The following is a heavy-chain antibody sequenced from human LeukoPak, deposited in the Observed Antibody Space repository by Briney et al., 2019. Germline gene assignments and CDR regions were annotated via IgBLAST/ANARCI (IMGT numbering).Heavy chain of an antibody. CDR1: GGSFSGYY. J-gene: IGHJ4*02. Sequence: SETLSLTCAVYGGSFSGYYWSWIRQPPGKGLEWIGEINHSGSTNYNPSLKSRVTISVGTSKNQFSLKLSSVTAADTAVYYCARGRVYLYYFDYWGQGTLVTVS. V-gene: IGHV4-34*01. CDR3: ARGRVYLYYFDY. CDR2: INHSGST. D-gene: IGHD5/OR15-5a*01.